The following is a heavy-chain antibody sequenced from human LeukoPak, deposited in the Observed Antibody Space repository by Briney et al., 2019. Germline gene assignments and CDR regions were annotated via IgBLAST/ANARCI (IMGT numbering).Heavy chain of an antibody. CDR1: GFTVSSNY. J-gene: IGHJ6*02. V-gene: IGHV3-66*01. CDR3: PRDPGDSSGWYYYYYYGMDV. Sequence: YPGGSLRLSCAASGFTVSSNYMSWVRQAPGKGLEWVSGIYSGGSTYYADSVKGGFSISRDNAKNTLYLQMNSLRAEDTAVYYCPRDPGDSSGWYYYYYYGMDVWGQGTTVTVSS. D-gene: IGHD6-19*01. CDR2: IYSGGST.